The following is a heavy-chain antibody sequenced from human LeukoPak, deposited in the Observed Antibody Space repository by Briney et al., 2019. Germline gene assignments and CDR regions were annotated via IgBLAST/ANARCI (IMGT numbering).Heavy chain of an antibody. J-gene: IGHJ3*02. CDR2: IYTSGST. CDR1: GGSISSYY. CDR3: ARVGEYDDAFDI. D-gene: IGHD3-10*01. V-gene: IGHV4-4*07. Sequence: SETLSLTCTVSGGSISSYYWSWIRQPAGKGLEWIGRIYTSGSTNYNPSLKSRVTTSADTSKNQFSLKLSSVTAADTAVYYCARVGEYDDAFDIWGQGTMVTVSS.